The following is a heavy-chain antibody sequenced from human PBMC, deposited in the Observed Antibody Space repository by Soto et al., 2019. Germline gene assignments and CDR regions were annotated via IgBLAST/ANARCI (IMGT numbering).Heavy chain of an antibody. Sequence: SETLSLTCAVSGSSISGGVYSWNWIRHTPGTGLEWIGYIDYSGSTKYSPSLKSRVTISVDTSKTQFSLKMSSVTAADTAVYYCARGGTSSRRAVAGYFHYWGQGIQVTVSS. J-gene: IGHJ1*01. CDR3: ARGGTSSRRAVAGYFHY. CDR1: GSSISGGVYS. D-gene: IGHD1-7*01. V-gene: IGHV4-61*08. CDR2: IDYSGST.